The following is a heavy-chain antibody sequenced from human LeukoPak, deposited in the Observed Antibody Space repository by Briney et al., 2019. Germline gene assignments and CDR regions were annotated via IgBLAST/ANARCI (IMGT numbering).Heavy chain of an antibody. D-gene: IGHD6-6*01. CDR1: GYTFTSYG. CDR2: ISAYNGNT. Sequence: ASVKVSCKASGYTFTSYGISWVRQAPGQGLEWMGWISAYNGNTNYAQELQGRVTMTTDTSTSTAYMELRSLRSDDTAVYYCARGKSRSSWSTSPVDYWGQGTLVTVSS. CDR3: ARGKSRSSWSTSPVDY. J-gene: IGHJ4*02. V-gene: IGHV1-18*04.